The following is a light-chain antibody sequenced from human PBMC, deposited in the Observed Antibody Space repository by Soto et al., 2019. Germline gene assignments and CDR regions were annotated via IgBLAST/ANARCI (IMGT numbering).Light chain of an antibody. CDR1: ESVSSY. CDR3: QHRSSWPFT. V-gene: IGKV3-11*01. CDR2: DVS. J-gene: IGKJ3*01. Sequence: EIVLTQSPATLSLSPGERATLSCRASESVSSYLAWYQKKPGQAPRLLIYDVSNRDTGIPARFSGSGSGTDFTLAISSLEPEDFAVYYCQHRSSWPFTFGPGTKVDIK.